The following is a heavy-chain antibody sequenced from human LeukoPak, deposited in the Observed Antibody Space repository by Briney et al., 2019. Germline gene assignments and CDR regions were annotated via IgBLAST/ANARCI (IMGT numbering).Heavy chain of an antibody. CDR1: GCSISRGYY. J-gene: IGHJ4*02. CDR3: ASVSPAADY. Sequence: SETLSLTCTVSGCSISRGYYWARIRRLPRGGLEWIGSINRSWNTYYNPSFKSRVTTSLDTSTNQYSLKVSSVTAADTAVYYCASVSPAADYWGQGTLVTVSS. CDR2: INRSWNT. V-gene: IGHV4-38-2*02.